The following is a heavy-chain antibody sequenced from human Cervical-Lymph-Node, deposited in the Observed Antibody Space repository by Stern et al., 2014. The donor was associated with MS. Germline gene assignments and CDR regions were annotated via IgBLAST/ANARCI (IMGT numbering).Heavy chain of an antibody. CDR3: MRGDY. Sequence: QLQLQESGPGLVKPSETLSLSCTVSGDSIKTFGYYWSWVRQSPGKGLEWIGFISHSGVTFYNETLKSRVTISQDTSTNQFSLRLTSVTAADTAVYFCMRGDYWGRGILVTVSS. V-gene: IGHV4-31*03. CDR1: GDSIKTFGYY. CDR2: ISHSGVT. J-gene: IGHJ4*02.